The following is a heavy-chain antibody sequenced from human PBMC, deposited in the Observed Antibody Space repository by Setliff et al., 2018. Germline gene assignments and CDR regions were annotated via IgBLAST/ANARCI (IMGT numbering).Heavy chain of an antibody. CDR2: MNPNSGNT. CDR3: ARVKVIVGATPRTYYMDV. Sequence: GASVKVSCKASGYPFTSYDINWVLQATGQGLERMGWMNPNSGNTGYAQKFQGRVTITRNTSISTAYMELSSLRSEDTAVYYCARVKVIVGATPRTYYMDVWGKGTTVTVSS. V-gene: IGHV1-8*03. D-gene: IGHD1-26*01. J-gene: IGHJ6*03. CDR1: GYPFTSYD.